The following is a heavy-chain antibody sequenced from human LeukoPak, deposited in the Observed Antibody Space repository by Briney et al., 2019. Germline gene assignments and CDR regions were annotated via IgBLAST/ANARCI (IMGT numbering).Heavy chain of an antibody. J-gene: IGHJ4*02. V-gene: IGHV5-51*01. Sequence: GESLKISCKGSGYSFTNYWLAWVRQMPGKGLEWMGIIYPGDSDTRYSPSFQGQVTISADKSISTAYLQWSSLKASDTAMYYCARMIGLGEVSPYFDYWGQGTLVTVSS. CDR1: GYSFTNYW. CDR2: IYPGDSDT. CDR3: ARMIGLGEVSPYFDY. D-gene: IGHD3-16*02.